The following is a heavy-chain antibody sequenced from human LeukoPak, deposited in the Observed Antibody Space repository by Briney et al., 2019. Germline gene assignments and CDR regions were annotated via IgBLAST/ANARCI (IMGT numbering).Heavy chain of an antibody. D-gene: IGHD3-22*01. J-gene: IGHJ4*02. CDR1: GFTFDDYA. CDR2: ISCNSGSI. Sequence: PGGSLRLSCAASGFTFDDYAMHWVRQAPGKGLEWVSGISCNSGSIYYADSVKGRFTISRDNAKNSLYLQMNSLRADDTALYYCAKEGGPWYYYDSSGYLNWGQGTLVTVSS. CDR3: AKEGGPWYYYDSSGYLN. V-gene: IGHV3-9*01.